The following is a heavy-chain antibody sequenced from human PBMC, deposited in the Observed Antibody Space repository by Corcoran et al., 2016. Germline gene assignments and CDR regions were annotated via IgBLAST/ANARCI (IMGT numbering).Heavy chain of an antibody. D-gene: IGHD3-10*01. V-gene: IGHV3-7*01. J-gene: IGHJ4*02. CDR3: ARDRGVGSWALKY. CDR1: GFTFSSYW. Sequence: EVQLVESGGGLVQPGGSLRLSCAASGFTFSSYWMSWVRQAPGKGLEWVANIKQDGSEKYYVDSVKGRFTISRDNAKNSLYLQMNSLRAEDTAVYYCARDRGVGSWALKYWGQGILVTVSS. CDR2: IKQDGSEK.